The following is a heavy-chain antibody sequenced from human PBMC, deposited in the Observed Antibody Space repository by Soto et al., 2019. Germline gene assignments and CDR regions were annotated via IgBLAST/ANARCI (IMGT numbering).Heavy chain of an antibody. J-gene: IGHJ6*02. V-gene: IGHV3-33*01. Sequence: QVPLVESGGGVVQPGRSLSLSCAGTGVTFSRYGMQWVRQAPGKGLERVAGIRYDGSNKYYADSVNGRVTITDDNSKNTLCVPMNGPESEDTIVYYCARDLYGSGSSYYYYGMHVWCQGTTVTVSS. D-gene: IGHD3-10*01. CDR3: ARDLYGSGSSYYYYGMHV. CDR1: GVTFSRYG. CDR2: IRYDGSNK.